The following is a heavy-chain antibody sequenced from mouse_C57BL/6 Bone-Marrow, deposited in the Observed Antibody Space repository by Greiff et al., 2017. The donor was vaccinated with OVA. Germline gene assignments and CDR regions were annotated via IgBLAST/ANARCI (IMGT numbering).Heavy chain of an antibody. V-gene: IGHV10-1*01. J-gene: IGHJ2*01. Sequence: EVNVVESGGGLVQPKGSLKLSCAASGFSFNTYAMNWVRQAPGKGLEWVARIRSKSNNYATYYADSVKDRFTISRDDSESMLYLQMNNLKTEDTAMYYFVRQRENDYDDFDYWGQGTTLTVSS. CDR2: IRSKSNNYAT. CDR3: VRQRENDYDDFDY. D-gene: IGHD2-4*01. CDR1: GFSFNTYA.